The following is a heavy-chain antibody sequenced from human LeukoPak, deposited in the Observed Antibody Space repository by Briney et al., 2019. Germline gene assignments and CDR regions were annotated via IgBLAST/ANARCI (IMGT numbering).Heavy chain of an antibody. V-gene: IGHV4-30-4*01. D-gene: IGHD3-10*01. CDR3: ARGGVWDYYGSVNWFDP. CDR2: IYYSGST. J-gene: IGHJ5*02. CDR1: GGSISSGDYY. Sequence: SETLSLTCTVSGGSISSGDYYWRWLRQPPGKGLEWIAYIYYSGSTYYNPSLKSSVTISVDTSKNQYSLKLSSVTAANTAVYYCARGGVWDYYGSVNWFDPRGQGTLVTVSS.